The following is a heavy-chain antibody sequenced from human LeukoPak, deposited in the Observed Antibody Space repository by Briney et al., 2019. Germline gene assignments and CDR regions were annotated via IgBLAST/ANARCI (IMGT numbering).Heavy chain of an antibody. Sequence: ASVKVSCKAAGYTFTGYYMHWVRQAPGQGLEWMGRINPNSGGTNYAQKFQGRVTMTRDTSISTADMELTRLRSDDTAVYYCAREVGVVAHQGGWFDPWGQGTLVTVSS. J-gene: IGHJ5*02. D-gene: IGHD2-2*01. CDR2: INPNSGGT. V-gene: IGHV1-2*06. CDR1: GYTFTGYY. CDR3: AREVGVVAHQGGWFDP.